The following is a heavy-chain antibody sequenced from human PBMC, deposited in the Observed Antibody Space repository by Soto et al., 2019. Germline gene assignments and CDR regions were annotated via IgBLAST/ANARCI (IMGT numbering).Heavy chain of an antibody. D-gene: IGHD3-10*02. V-gene: IGHV5-51*01. CDR3: ARMFGESHSDYDYGGVVDYYMDV. Sequence: GESLKISCKGSGYSFTSYWIGWVRQMPGKGLEWMGIIYPGDSDTRYSPSFQGQVTISADKSISTAYLQWNSLKASDTAMYYCARMFGESHSDYDYGGVVDYYMDVWGKGTTVTVSS. CDR1: GYSFTSYW. J-gene: IGHJ6*03. CDR2: IYPGDSDT.